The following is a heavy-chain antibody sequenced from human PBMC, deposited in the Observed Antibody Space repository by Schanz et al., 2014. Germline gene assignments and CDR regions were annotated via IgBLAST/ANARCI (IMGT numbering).Heavy chain of an antibody. CDR2: LWHDGSKK. Sequence: VQLVESGGGLVQPGGSLRLSCAASGFNFGSHGMHWVRQAPGKGLEWVAILWHDGSKKYYADSVKGRFTVSRDNSKNTLYLQLNSLRAEDTAVYYCARDFHGYGPHLDYWGQGSLVTVSS. V-gene: IGHV3-30*02. CDR1: GFNFGSHG. D-gene: IGHD5-12*01. J-gene: IGHJ4*02. CDR3: ARDFHGYGPHLDY.